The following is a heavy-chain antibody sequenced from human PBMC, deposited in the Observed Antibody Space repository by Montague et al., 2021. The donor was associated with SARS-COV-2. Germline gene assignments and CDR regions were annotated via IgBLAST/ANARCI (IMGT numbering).Heavy chain of an antibody. CDR2: TFYRSQWHT. J-gene: IGHJ1*01. CDR3: ARDGDYGGTWYSFLQN. D-gene: IGHD4-17*01. Sequence: CAISEDSVSSDTAAWHWIRQSPSIGLEWLGRTFYRSQWHTDSAASVRSRISFSGDISKNQFSLHLNSVTPEDTAIYYCARDGDYGGTWYSFLQNWGQGTLVIVSS. V-gene: IGHV6-1*01. CDR1: EDSVSSDTAA.